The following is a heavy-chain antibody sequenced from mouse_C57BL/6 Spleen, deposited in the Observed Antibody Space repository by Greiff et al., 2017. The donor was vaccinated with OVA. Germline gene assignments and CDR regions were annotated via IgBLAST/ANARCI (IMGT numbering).Heavy chain of an antibody. CDR2: IYPGSGST. Sequence: QVQLQQPGVELVKPGASVKMSCKASGYTFTSYWITWVKQRPGQGLEWIGDIYPGSGSTNYNEKFKSKATLTVDTSSSPAYMQLSSLTSEDSAVYYCARDDGYYDYFDYWGQGTTLTVSS. J-gene: IGHJ2*01. CDR3: ARDDGYYDYFDY. V-gene: IGHV1-55*01. D-gene: IGHD2-3*01. CDR1: GYTFTSYW.